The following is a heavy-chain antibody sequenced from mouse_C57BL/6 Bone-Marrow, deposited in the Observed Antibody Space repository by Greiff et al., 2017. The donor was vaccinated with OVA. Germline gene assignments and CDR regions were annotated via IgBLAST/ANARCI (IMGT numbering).Heavy chain of an antibody. Sequence: LPHSVPYLLRPVASVKLSCPAPGYPFTSHWMQWVRQRPGQGLEWIGEIFPGSGSTYYNEKFKGKATLTVDTSSSTAYMQLSSLTSEDSAVYFCAHYGSSPHWYFDVWGTGTTVTVSS. CDR2: IFPGSGST. J-gene: IGHJ1*03. CDR1: GYPFTSHW. V-gene: IGHV1-56*01. D-gene: IGHD1-1*01. CDR3: AHYGSSPHWYFDV.